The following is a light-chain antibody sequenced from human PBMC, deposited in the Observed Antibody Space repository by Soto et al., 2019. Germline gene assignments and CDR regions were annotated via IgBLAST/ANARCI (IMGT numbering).Light chain of an antibody. Sequence: QSVLAQPPSASGSPGQSVTISCTGTSSDAGAYIFVSWYQQHPGKAPKLMVYDVNRRPPGVPDRFFGSKSGNTASLTVSGLQAEDEADYYCVSFAGGTYVFGTGTKVTVL. J-gene: IGLJ1*01. CDR2: DVN. V-gene: IGLV2-8*01. CDR1: SSDAGAYIF. CDR3: VSFAGGTYV.